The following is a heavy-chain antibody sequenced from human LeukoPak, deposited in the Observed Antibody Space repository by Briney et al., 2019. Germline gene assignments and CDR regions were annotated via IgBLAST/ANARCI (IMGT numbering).Heavy chain of an antibody. Sequence: PGGSLRLSCAASGFTFSSYGMHWVRQAPGKGLEWVAFIRYDGSNKYYADSVKGRFTISRDNSKNTLYLQMNRLRAEDTAVYYCAKDFVGTGDFRGADYWGQGTLVTVSS. CDR2: IRYDGSNK. D-gene: IGHD7-27*01. CDR1: GFTFSSYG. J-gene: IGHJ4*02. CDR3: AKDFVGTGDFRGADY. V-gene: IGHV3-30*02.